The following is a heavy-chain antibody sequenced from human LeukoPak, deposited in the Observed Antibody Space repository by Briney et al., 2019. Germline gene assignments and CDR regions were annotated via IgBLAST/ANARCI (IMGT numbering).Heavy chain of an antibody. CDR1: GFTFSSYG. CDR3: AKDGNYYGSGSYPPGRFDP. V-gene: IGHV3-30*02. Sequence: PGGSLRLSCAASGFTFSSYGMHWVRQAPGKGLEWVAFIQYDGSNKYYADSVKGRFTISRDNSKNTLYLQMNSLRPEDTALYYCAKDGNYYGSGSYPPGRFDPWGQGTLVTVSS. D-gene: IGHD3-10*01. CDR2: IQYDGSNK. J-gene: IGHJ5*02.